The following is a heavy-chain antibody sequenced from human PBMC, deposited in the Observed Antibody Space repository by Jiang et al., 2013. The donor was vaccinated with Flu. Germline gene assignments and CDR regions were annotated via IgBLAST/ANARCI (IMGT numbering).Heavy chain of an antibody. J-gene: IGHJ5*02. V-gene: IGHV6-1*01. CDR3: AREPEANTRYNWFGP. D-gene: IGHD6-25*01. Sequence: QTLSLTCGISGDSVSSNSAAWNWIRQSPSRGLEWLGRTYYRSKWFHNYAVSVESRITINADTSKNQFSLQLNSVTPEDTAVYYCAREPEANTRYNWFGPWGQGALVSVSS. CDR2: TYYRSKWFH. CDR1: GDSVSSNSAA.